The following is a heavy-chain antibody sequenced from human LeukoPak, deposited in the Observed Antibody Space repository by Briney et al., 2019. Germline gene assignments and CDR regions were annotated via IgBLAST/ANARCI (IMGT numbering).Heavy chain of an antibody. CDR3: VRDPSAMVFDY. CDR1: GGSISRDGYY. V-gene: IGHV4-61*09. Sequence: SETLSLTCTVSGGSISRDGYYWSWIRQPAGKGLEWIGQIYSSGNTNYNPSLKNRVTISVDTSRNQFFLNLRSVTAADRAIYYSVRDPSAMVFDYWGQGILVTVSS. J-gene: IGHJ4*02. D-gene: IGHD3-10*01. CDR2: IYSSGNT.